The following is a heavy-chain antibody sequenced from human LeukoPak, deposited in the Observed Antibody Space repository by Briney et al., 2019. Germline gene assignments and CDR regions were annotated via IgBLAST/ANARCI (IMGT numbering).Heavy chain of an antibody. CDR2: LWYDGSNK. Sequence: GGSLRLSCAASGFTFSSYGMHWVRQAPGKGLEWVTFLWYDGSNKYYADSVKGRFTISRDNSKNTLYLQMNTLRAEDTAVYYCARGLGYFDYWGQGTLVTVSS. CDR1: GFTFSSYG. D-gene: IGHD5/OR15-5a*01. J-gene: IGHJ4*02. CDR3: ARGLGYFDY. V-gene: IGHV3-33*01.